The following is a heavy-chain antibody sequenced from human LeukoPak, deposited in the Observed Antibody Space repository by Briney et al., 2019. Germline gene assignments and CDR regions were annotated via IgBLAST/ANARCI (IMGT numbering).Heavy chain of an antibody. CDR1: GVSISRSDYY. V-gene: IGHV4-61*08. D-gene: IGHD5-24*01. CDR3: ARGRDGYNLSPLDY. Sequence: SQTLSLTCSVSGVSISRSDYYWTWIRQPPGKGLEWIGYIYFSGSTKYNPSLKSRVTISVDTSKNQFSLKLSSVTAADTAVYYCARGRDGYNLSPLDYWGQGTLVTVSS. CDR2: IYFSGST. J-gene: IGHJ4*02.